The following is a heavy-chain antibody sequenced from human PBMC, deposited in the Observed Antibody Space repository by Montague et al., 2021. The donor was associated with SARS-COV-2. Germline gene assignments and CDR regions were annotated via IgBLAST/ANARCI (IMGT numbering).Heavy chain of an antibody. J-gene: IGHJ6*02. CDR3: ARESGYSSGWRYYYVMDV. V-gene: IGHV4-4*07. CDR2: LYTSGST. CDR1: GGSISNYY. D-gene: IGHD6-19*01. Sequence: SETLSLTRTLSGGSISNYYWTWIRQPAGKGLEWIGRLYTSGSTTYNPSLKSRVTMSVDTSKNQFSLNVTSVTAADTAIYYCARESGYSSGWRYYYVMDVWGQGTTVTVS.